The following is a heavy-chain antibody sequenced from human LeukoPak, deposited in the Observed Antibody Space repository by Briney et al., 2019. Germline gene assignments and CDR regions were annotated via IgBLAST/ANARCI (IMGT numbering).Heavy chain of an antibody. Sequence: GASVKVSCKASGYTFTSYAMHWVRQAPGQRLEWMGWINAGSGNTKYSQKLQGRVTMTTDTSTSTAYMELRSLRSDDTAVYYCARDGETNWNYGQVDYWGQGTLVTVSS. D-gene: IGHD1-7*01. CDR2: INAGSGNT. CDR1: GYTFTSYA. J-gene: IGHJ4*02. CDR3: ARDGETNWNYGQVDY. V-gene: IGHV1-3*01.